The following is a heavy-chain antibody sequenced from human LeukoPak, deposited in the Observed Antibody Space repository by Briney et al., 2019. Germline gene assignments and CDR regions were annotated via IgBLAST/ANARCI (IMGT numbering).Heavy chain of an antibody. J-gene: IGHJ4*02. V-gene: IGHV3-48*03. D-gene: IGHD3-22*01. CDR3: ASAMMGFDSSGYYTAAYFEH. CDR1: GMMFSSYE. CDR2: ISSSGNTI. Sequence: PGGPLRLSCSASGMMFSSYEMYWVRQAPGKGLEWVSDISSSGNTINYADSVKGRFTISRDNAKKTLHLQMNSLRGDDTAIYYCASAMMGFDSSGYYTAAYFEHWGQGTRVTVSS.